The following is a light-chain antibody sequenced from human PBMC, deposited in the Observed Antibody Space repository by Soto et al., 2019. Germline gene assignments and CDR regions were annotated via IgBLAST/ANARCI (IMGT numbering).Light chain of an antibody. CDR3: SSYTNTGTLYV. CDR2: EVA. Sequence: QSALTQPPSASGSPGQSVTISCTGTSSDVGFDNYVSWYQQHPGKAPKLIIYEVAKRPSGVSSRFSGSKSGNTASLTISGLQAEDEADYHCSSYTNTGTLYVFGTGTKVTVL. V-gene: IGLV2-14*01. CDR1: SSDVGFDNY. J-gene: IGLJ1*01.